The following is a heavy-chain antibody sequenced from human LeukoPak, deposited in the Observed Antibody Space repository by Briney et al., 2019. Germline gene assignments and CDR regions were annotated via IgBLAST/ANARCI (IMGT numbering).Heavy chain of an antibody. Sequence: GGSLRLSCAASGFTFSSYWMSWVRQAPGKGLEWVANIKQDGSEKYYVDSVKGRFTISRDNAKNSLYLQMNGLRAEDTAVYYCARHIVVVPAAQYYFDYWGQGTLVTVSS. CDR2: IKQDGSEK. V-gene: IGHV3-7*01. CDR3: ARHIVVVPAAQYYFDY. CDR1: GFTFSSYW. D-gene: IGHD2-2*01. J-gene: IGHJ4*02.